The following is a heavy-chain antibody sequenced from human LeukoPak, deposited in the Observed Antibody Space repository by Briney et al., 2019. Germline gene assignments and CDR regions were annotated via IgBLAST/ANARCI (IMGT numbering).Heavy chain of an antibody. Sequence: GGSLRLSCAASAFTFSSYSMNWVRQAPGKGLEWVSSISSSSSYIYYADSVKGRFTISRDNAKNSLYLQMNSLRAEDTAVYYCAELGITMIGGVWGKGTTVTISS. J-gene: IGHJ6*04. CDR2: ISSSSSYI. D-gene: IGHD3-10*02. CDR1: AFTFSSYS. CDR3: AELGITMIGGV. V-gene: IGHV3-21*01.